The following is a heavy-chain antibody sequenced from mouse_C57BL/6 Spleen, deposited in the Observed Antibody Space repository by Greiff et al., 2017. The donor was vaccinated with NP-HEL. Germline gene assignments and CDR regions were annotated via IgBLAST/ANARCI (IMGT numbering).Heavy chain of an antibody. CDR3: ARSAGYAMDY. V-gene: IGHV1-69*01. CDR2: IDPSDSYT. CDR1: GYTFTSYW. Sequence: VQLQQPGAELVMPGASVKLSCKASGYTFTSYWMHWVKQRPGQGLEWIGEIDPSDSYTNYNQKFKGKSTLTVDKSSSTAYMQLSSLTSEDSAVYYCARSAGYAMDYWGQGTSVTVSS. J-gene: IGHJ4*01.